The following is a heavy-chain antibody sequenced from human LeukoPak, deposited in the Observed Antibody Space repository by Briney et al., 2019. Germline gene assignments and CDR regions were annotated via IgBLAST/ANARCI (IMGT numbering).Heavy chain of an antibody. D-gene: IGHD6-13*01. CDR2: MNPNSGNT. CDR3: ARAIAADYYYYMDV. J-gene: IGHJ6*03. V-gene: IGHV1-8*01. Sequence: ASVKVSCKASGYTFTSYDINWVRQATGQGLEWMGWMNPNSGNTGYAQKFQGRVTMTRNTSISTAYMELSSLRSEYTAVYYCARAIAADYYYYMDVWGKGTTVTVSS. CDR1: GYTFTSYD.